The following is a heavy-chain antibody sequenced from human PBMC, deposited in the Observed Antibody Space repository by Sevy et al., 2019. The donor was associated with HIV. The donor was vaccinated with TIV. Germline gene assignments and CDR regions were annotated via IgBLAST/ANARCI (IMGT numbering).Heavy chain of an antibody. V-gene: IGHV3-30*03. CDR1: GFTSSSHG. D-gene: IGHD6-13*01. CDR3: ARDSGYSINWYPAY. Sequence: GGSLRLSCAASGFTSSSHGMHWVRQAPGKGLEWVAVMSYDGSYKSYGDSVKGRFTISRDDSKNTLYLQMNSLRPEETAMYYCARDSGYSINWYPAYWGQGTLVTVSS. CDR2: MSYDGSYK. J-gene: IGHJ4*02.